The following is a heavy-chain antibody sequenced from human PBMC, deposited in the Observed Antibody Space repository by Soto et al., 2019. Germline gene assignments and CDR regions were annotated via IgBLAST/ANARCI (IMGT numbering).Heavy chain of an antibody. J-gene: IGHJ4*02. V-gene: IGHV3-11*06. D-gene: IGHD3-10*01. CDR3: ARDLGYGSTLSDY. Sequence: PVGSLRLSCAASGFTFSDYYMSWIRQAPGKGLEWVSYISSSSSYTNYADSVKGRFTISRDNAKNSLYLQMNSLRAEDTAVYYCARDLGYGSTLSDYWGQGTLVTVSS. CDR1: GFTFSDYY. CDR2: ISSSSSYT.